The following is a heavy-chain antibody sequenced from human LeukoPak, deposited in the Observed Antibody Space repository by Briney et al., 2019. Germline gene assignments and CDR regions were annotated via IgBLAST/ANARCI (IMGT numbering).Heavy chain of an antibody. V-gene: IGHV3-30*03. Sequence: GGSLRLSCAASGFTFSSHGMHWARQAPGKGLEWVAVISFDGSYKYYADSVKGRFTISRDNSKNTLFMQMNSLRAEDTAVYYCARGTYYFDSWGQGTLVTVSS. CDR2: ISFDGSYK. D-gene: IGHD1-7*01. CDR1: GFTFSSHG. CDR3: ARGTYYFDS. J-gene: IGHJ4*02.